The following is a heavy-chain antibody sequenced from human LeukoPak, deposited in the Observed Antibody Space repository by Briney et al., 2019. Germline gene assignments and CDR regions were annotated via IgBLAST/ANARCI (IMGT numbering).Heavy chain of an antibody. CDR3: ARDTYDYYFDP. D-gene: IGHD5-12*01. Sequence: KPSETLSLTCTVSGDSISSHYWNWIRQPPGKGLEWIGCVHYSGITYCSPSLKSRVAISLNTSENQFSLTLNSVTAADTAMYYCARDTYDYYFDPWGQGTLVTVSS. V-gene: IGHV4-59*11. J-gene: IGHJ5*02. CDR1: GDSISSHY. CDR2: VHYSGIT.